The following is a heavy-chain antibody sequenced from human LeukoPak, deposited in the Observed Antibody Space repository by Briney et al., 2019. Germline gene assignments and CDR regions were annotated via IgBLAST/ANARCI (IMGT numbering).Heavy chain of an antibody. V-gene: IGHV4-61*01. CDR3: ATDGSSRYGWLDP. J-gene: IGHJ5*02. CDR1: GASISGSSYY. Sequence: SETLSLTCTVSGASISGSSYYWGWIRQPPGKGLEWIGYVFYSGSTKYNPSLKSRVTISLDTSKNQFSLKLSSVTAADTAVYYCATDGSSRYGWLDPWGQGTLVTVSS. CDR2: VFYSGST. D-gene: IGHD6-13*01.